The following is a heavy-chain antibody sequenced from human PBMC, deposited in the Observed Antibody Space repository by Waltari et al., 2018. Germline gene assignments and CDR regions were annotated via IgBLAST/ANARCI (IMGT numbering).Heavy chain of an antibody. D-gene: IGHD3-22*01. CDR3: ARVATKTYSSPVPGRPYYYGMDV. CDR2: ISSDGSSV. V-gene: IGHV3-74*01. J-gene: IGHJ6*02. Sequence: EEQLVESGGGLAHPGESLRLSCAASGLTFSGYWMAGVRQATGKGLVWVSRISSDGSSVTYADSVKGRFTISRDNAKNTLYVQMNRLRAEDTAVYYCARVATKTYSSPVPGRPYYYGMDVWGQGTTVTVSS. CDR1: GLTFSGYW.